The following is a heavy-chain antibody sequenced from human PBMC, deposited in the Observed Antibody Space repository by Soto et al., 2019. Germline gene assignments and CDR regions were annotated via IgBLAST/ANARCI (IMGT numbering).Heavy chain of an antibody. CDR2: IIPMLGMS. CDR1: GDTFNFYT. D-gene: IGHD3-10*01. CDR3: ATNYGSGSPHFDN. V-gene: IGHV1-69*02. Sequence: QVQLVQSGAEVKKPGSSVKVSCTASGDTFNFYTISWVRQAPGQGLEWMGRIIPMLGMSNYAQNFQGRVTMIADKSTSTAYMELSSLRSEDTALYYCATNYGSGSPHFDNWGQGTLVTVSS. J-gene: IGHJ4*02.